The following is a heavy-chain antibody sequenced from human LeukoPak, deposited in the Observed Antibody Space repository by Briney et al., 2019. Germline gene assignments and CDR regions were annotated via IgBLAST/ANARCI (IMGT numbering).Heavy chain of an antibody. CDR3: ARGRKNTIFGVVTPFDY. V-gene: IGHV4-34*01. CDR2: TNLNETT. J-gene: IGHJ4*02. D-gene: IGHD3-3*01. Sequence: SETLSLTCAVYGGSFSGYYWTGFPHPPGKGREWIGETNLNETTTYNPSLKSRVTISVDTSKNQFSLKLSSVTAADTAVYYCARGRKNTIFGVVTPFDYWGQGTLVTVSS. CDR1: GGSFSGYY.